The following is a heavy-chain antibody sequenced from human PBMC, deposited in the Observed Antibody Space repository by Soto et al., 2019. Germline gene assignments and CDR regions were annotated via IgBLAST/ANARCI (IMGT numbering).Heavy chain of an antibody. J-gene: IGHJ6*02. D-gene: IGHD5-18*01. CDR2: IYYSGST. CDR3: ASASPVVTDV. V-gene: IGHV4-30-4*01. Sequence: QVQLQESGPGLVKPSQTLSLTCTVSGGSISSGDYYWSWIRQPPGKGLEWIGYIYYSGSTYYNPSLXSRVSIXXATSKNQFSLKLSSVTAADTAVYYCASASPVVTDVWGQGTTVTVSS. CDR1: GGSISSGDYY.